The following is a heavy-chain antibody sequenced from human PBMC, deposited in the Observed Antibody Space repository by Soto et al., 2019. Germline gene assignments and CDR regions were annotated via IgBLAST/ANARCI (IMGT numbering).Heavy chain of an antibody. CDR2: IYPGDSDT. D-gene: IGHD1-1*01. CDR1: VYSFSPFR. V-gene: IGHV5-51*01. CDR3: ASRKKTSDAFDV. Sequence: GASLTISRKASVYSFSPFRIAWLRQMPGKDLEWMGFIYPGDSDTRYSPSFQDQVTISADKSTSTAYLQWGSLTASDTAMYYCASRKKTSDAFDVWGQGTMVTVS. J-gene: IGHJ3*01.